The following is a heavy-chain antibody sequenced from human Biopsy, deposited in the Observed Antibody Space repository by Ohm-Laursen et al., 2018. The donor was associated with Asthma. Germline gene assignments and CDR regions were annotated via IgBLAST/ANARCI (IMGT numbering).Heavy chain of an antibody. CDR3: ASGPQWSGLDI. J-gene: IGHJ6*02. CDR2: IPQGGAT. D-gene: IGHD2-8*01. V-gene: IGHV4-34*01. CDR1: RGPFRGYV. Sequence: GTLSLTWSLNRGPFRGYVWAWIRQPPGKGLEWIGEIPQGGATTVNPSLKIRVTISMDPSKSQLYLSLRSLTAADTAVYYCASGPQWSGLDIWGQGTTVTVSS.